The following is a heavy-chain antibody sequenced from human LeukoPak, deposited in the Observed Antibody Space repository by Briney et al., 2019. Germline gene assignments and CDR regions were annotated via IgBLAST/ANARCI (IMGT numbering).Heavy chain of an antibody. CDR1: GDTFTDYF. Sequence: ASVKVSCKASGDTFTDYFIHWVRQAPGQGLDWMGWINPNGGGTNNAEKFQGRVTMTRDTSISTAYMELSRLRSDDTAVYYCAREGVIAAADYWGQGTLVTVSS. CDR2: INPNGGGT. V-gene: IGHV1-2*02. D-gene: IGHD6-13*01. CDR3: AREGVIAAADY. J-gene: IGHJ4*02.